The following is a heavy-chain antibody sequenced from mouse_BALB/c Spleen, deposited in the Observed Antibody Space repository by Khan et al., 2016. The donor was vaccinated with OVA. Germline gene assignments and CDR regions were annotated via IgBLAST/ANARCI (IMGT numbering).Heavy chain of an antibody. J-gene: IGHJ2*01. D-gene: IGHD1-1*01. CDR1: GYTFTSYW. CDR2: TNPTNGRT. CDR3: ERIKKIVATYFDY. Sequence: QMQLEESGAELVKAGASVKMSCKASGYTFTSYWMHWVKQRLGQGLEWFAETNPTNGRTYYTEKFKSKATLTVDKSSSTAYMLLSGPTFEDSAVYYCERIKKIVATYFDYWGQGTTLTVSS. V-gene: IGHV1S81*02.